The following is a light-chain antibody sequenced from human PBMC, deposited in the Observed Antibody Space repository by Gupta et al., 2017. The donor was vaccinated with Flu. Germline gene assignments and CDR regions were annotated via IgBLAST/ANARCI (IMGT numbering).Light chain of an antibody. V-gene: IGKV3-20*01. J-gene: IGKJ4*01. CDR1: QSVSRSY. CDR2: GAS. CDR3: QQHGSSPQRT. Sequence: ELVLTPSPGTLSLSPGERATLSCRASQSVSRSYLSWYQQKPGQAPRLLIYGASSRATGIPDRFIGSGSGTDFTLTISSLEPEDFAVYYGQQHGSSPQRTFGRGTKVEIK.